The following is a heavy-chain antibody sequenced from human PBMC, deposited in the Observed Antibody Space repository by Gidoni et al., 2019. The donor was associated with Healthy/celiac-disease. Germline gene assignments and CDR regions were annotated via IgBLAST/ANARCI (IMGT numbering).Heavy chain of an antibody. D-gene: IGHD2-15*01. CDR3: ARGGKESLFYCSGGSCYLPPRGTPYNWFDP. CDR2: IYYSGST. V-gene: IGHV4-59*01. CDR1: GGSISSYS. Sequence: QVQLQESGPGLVKPSETLSLTCTVPGGSISSYSWSWIRQPPGKGLEWIGYIYYSGSTNYNPSLKSRVTISVDTSKNQFSLKLSSVTAADTAVYYCARGGKESLFYCSGGSCYLPPRGTPYNWFDPWGQGTLVTVSS. J-gene: IGHJ5*02.